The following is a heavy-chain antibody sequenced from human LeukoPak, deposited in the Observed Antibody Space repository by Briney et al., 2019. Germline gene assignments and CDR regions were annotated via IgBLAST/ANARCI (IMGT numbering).Heavy chain of an antibody. CDR3: TSLYCSGGSCYSDY. D-gene: IGHD2-15*01. J-gene: IGHJ4*02. CDR1: GFTFSGSA. V-gene: IGHV3-73*01. Sequence: GGSLRLSCAASGFTFSGSAMHWVRQASGKGLEWVGRIRSKANSYATAYAASVKGRFTISRDDSKNTAYLQMNSLKTEDTAVYYCTSLYCSGGSCYSDYWGQGTLVTVSS. CDR2: IRSKANSYAT.